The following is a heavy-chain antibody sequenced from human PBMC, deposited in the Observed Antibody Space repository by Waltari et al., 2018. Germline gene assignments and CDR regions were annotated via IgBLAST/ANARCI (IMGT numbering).Heavy chain of an antibody. D-gene: IGHD6-19*01. CDR3: ARGGVGYSSGRGGMDV. CDR1: GGYISSSDW. CDR2: IYQSGST. V-gene: IGHV4-4*02. J-gene: IGHJ6*02. Sequence: QVQLQESGPGLVKPSGTLSLTCAVPGGYISSSDWWSWVRQPPGKGLEWIGEIYQSGSTNYNPSLKSRVTISVDKSKNQFSLKLSSVTAADTAVYYCARGGVGYSSGRGGMDVWGQGTTVTVSS.